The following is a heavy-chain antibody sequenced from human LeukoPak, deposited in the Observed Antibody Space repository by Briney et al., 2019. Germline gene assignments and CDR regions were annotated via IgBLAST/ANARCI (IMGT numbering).Heavy chain of an antibody. CDR1: GFSVSSNY. CDR3: ARTDETAPAEDFQH. D-gene: IGHD2-21*02. V-gene: IGHV3-53*01. CDR2: IYSGGST. Sequence: GSLRLSCAASGFSVSSNYMSWVRQAPGKGLEWVSVIYSGGSTYYADSVKGRFTISRDNSKNTLYLQMKSLRAEDTAVYYCARTDETAPAEDFQHWGQGTLVTVSS. J-gene: IGHJ1*01.